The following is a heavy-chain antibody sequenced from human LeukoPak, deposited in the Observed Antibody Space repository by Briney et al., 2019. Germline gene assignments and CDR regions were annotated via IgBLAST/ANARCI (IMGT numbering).Heavy chain of an antibody. V-gene: IGHV4-39*07. CDR2: IYYSGST. D-gene: IGHD3-9*01. CDR1: GGSISSSSYY. CDR3: ARYYDILTGGNWFDP. J-gene: IGHJ5*02. Sequence: SETLSLTCTVSGGSISSSSYYWGWIRQPPGKGLEWIGSIYYSGSTYYNPSLKSRVTISVDTSKNQFSLKLSSVTAADTAVYYCARYYDILTGGNWFDPWGQGTLVTVSS.